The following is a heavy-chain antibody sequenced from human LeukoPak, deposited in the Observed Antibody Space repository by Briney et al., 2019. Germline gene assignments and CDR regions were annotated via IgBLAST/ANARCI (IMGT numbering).Heavy chain of an antibody. Sequence: ASVKVSCKASGYTFTNYGISWVRQAPGQGLEWMGWISAYNGHTKYAQKFQGRVTMTTDTSTSTAYMELRSLRSDDTAMYYCARDGPDYGDYVNFDFWGQGTLVTVSS. CDR3: ARDGPDYGDYVNFDF. CDR1: GYTFTNYG. CDR2: ISAYNGHT. J-gene: IGHJ4*02. V-gene: IGHV1-18*01. D-gene: IGHD4-17*01.